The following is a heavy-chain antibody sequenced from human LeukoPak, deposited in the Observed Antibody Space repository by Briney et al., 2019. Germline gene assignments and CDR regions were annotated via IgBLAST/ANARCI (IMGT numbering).Heavy chain of an antibody. CDR3: ARTTYYYGSGSYPHYYYMDV. CDR1: GGTFSSYA. CDR2: IIPIFGTA. Sequence: GASVKVSCKASGGTFSSYATSWVRQAPGQGLEWMGGIIPIFGTANYAQKFQGRVTITADESTSTAYMELSSLRSEDTAVYYCARTTYYYGSGSYPHYYYMDVWGKGTTVTISS. J-gene: IGHJ6*03. V-gene: IGHV1-69*13. D-gene: IGHD3-10*01.